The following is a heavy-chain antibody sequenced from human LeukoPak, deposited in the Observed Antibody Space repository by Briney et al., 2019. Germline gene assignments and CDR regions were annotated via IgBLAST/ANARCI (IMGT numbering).Heavy chain of an antibody. CDR1: GGSFGDDF. J-gene: IGHJ4*02. D-gene: IGHD3-9*01. CDR3: ARGGFDWPQGGFDY. CDR2: VHYSGST. Sequence: SETLSLTCSVSGGSFGDDFWTWMRQPPGKGLEWIGYVHYSGSTKYNPSLKSRVTISVDTSKNQFSLKLSSVTAADTAVYYCARGGFDWPQGGFDYWGQGTLVTVSS. V-gene: IGHV4-59*01.